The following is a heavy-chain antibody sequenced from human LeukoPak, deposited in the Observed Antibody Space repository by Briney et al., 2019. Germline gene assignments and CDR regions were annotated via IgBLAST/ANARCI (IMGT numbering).Heavy chain of an antibody. CDR1: GFSFDDYA. Sequence: GGSLRLSCAASGFSFDDYAMHWVRQAPGKGLEWVSGISWNSGSIGYADSVKGRFSISRDNAKNSLYLQMNSLRAEDTALYYCAKGSAAGAPPRDYWGQGTLVTVSS. CDR2: ISWNSGSI. V-gene: IGHV3-9*01. D-gene: IGHD6-13*01. J-gene: IGHJ4*02. CDR3: AKGSAAGAPPRDY.